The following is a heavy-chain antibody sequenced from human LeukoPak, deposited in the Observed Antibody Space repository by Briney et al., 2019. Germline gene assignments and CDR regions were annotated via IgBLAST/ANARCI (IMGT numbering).Heavy chain of an antibody. CDR2: ISTYSGYT. CDR1: GNTFTSYG. CDR3: ARANGDYPD. J-gene: IGHJ4*02. V-gene: IGHV1-18*01. D-gene: IGHD4-17*01. Sequence: ASVKVSCKASGNTFTSYGISWVRQAPGQGLEWMGWISTYSGYTNFAQNFQGRVTMTTDTSTSTAYMELRSLRSDDTAVYYCARANGDYPDWGQGTLVTVSS.